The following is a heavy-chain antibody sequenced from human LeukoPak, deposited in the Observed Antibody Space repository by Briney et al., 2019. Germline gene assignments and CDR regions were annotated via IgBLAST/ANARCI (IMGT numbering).Heavy chain of an antibody. Sequence: SVKVSCKASGGTFSSYAISWVRQATGQGLEWMGGVIPMFATANYAPKFQDRVTITADVSTSTAYMELRSLGSEDTAVYHCARGLHGDYGYFDYWGQGTLVTVSS. CDR2: VIPMFATA. V-gene: IGHV1-69*13. CDR1: GGTFSSYA. J-gene: IGHJ4*02. CDR3: ARGLHGDYGYFDY. D-gene: IGHD4-17*01.